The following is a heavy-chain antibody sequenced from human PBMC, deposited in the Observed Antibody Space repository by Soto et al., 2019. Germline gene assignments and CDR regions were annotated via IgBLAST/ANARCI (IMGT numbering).Heavy chain of an antibody. Sequence: SETLSLTCSVSGASISSTSYYWGWIRQPPGKGLQWIGSIHYTGSIDYSPSLKGRVSMSVDTSKNELSLRLNSVTAADTVVYYGASHSHILNTCFDPWGQGALVTVSS. J-gene: IGHJ5*02. CDR1: GASISSTSYY. CDR2: IHYTGSI. D-gene: IGHD3-9*01. CDR3: ASHSHILNTCFDP. V-gene: IGHV4-39*01.